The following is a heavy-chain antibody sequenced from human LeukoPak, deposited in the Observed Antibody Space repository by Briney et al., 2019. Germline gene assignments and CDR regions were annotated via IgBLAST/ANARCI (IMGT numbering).Heavy chain of an antibody. V-gene: IGHV4-4*07. CDR3: ARDRILGYYYDSSAQGVWYFDL. D-gene: IGHD3-22*01. CDR2: IYTSGST. J-gene: IGHJ2*01. CDR1: GGSISSYY. Sequence: SETLSLTCTVSGGSISSYYCSWIRQPAGKGLEWIGRIYTSGSTNYNPSLKSRVTMSVDTSKNQFSLKLSSVTAADTAVYYCARDRILGYYYDSSAQGVWYFDLWGRGTLVTVSS.